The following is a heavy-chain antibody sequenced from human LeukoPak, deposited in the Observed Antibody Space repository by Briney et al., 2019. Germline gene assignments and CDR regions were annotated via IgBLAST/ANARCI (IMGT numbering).Heavy chain of an antibody. CDR1: GFTFSSYG. Sequence: PGGSLRLSCAASGFTFSSYGMHWVRQAPGKGLEWVAVISYDGSNKYYADSVKGRFTISRDNSKNTLYLQMNSLRAEDTALYYCAKRLLWFGELLCDAFDIWGQGTMVTVSS. D-gene: IGHD3-10*01. CDR2: ISYDGSNK. J-gene: IGHJ3*02. CDR3: AKRLLWFGELLCDAFDI. V-gene: IGHV3-30*18.